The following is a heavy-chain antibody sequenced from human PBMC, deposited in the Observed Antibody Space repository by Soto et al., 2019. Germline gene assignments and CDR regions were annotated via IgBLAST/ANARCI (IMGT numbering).Heavy chain of an antibody. V-gene: IGHV1-3*01. CDR1: GYTFTSYA. D-gene: IGHD2-2*02. Sequence: GASVKVSCNASGYTFTSYAMHWVRQAPGQRLEWMGWINAGNGNTKYSQKFQGRVTITRDTSASTAYMELSSLRSEDTAAYYCARVPDCSSTSCYSPWFDPWGQGTLLTVSS. J-gene: IGHJ5*02. CDR2: INAGNGNT. CDR3: ARVPDCSSTSCYSPWFDP.